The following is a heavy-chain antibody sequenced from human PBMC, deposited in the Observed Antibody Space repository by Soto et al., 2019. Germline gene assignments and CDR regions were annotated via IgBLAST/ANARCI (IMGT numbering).Heavy chain of an antibody. V-gene: IGHV4-31*03. J-gene: IGHJ6*02. CDR1: GGSISSGGYY. CDR2: IYYSGST. Sequence: QVQLQESGPGLVKPSQTLSLTCTVSGGSISSGGYYWSWIRQHPGKGLEWIGYIYYSGSTYYNPSLKSRVTISVDTSKNQCSLKLSSVTAADTAVYYCARDGVEQGDFKDSSSPPAYYYGMDVWGQGTTVTVSS. D-gene: IGHD6-6*01. CDR3: ARDGVEQGDFKDSSSPPAYYYGMDV.